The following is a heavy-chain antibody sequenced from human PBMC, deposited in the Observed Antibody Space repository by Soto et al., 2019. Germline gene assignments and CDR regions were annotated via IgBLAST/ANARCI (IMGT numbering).Heavy chain of an antibody. V-gene: IGHV3-30*18. Sequence: GGSLRLSCAASGFTFSRFGMHWVRQAPGKGLEWVALISYDGSNKYYADSVKGRFTISRDNSKNTLYLQMNSLRAEDTAVYYCAKDSYYYDSSGNPGYYWGQGTLVTVSS. CDR1: GFTFSRFG. J-gene: IGHJ4*02. CDR2: ISYDGSNK. D-gene: IGHD3-22*01. CDR3: AKDSYYYDSSGNPGYY.